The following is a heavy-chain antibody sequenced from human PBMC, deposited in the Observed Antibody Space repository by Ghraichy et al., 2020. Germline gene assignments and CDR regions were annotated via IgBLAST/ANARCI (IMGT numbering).Heavy chain of an antibody. CDR3: ARDGCRGNDFDY. J-gene: IGHJ4*02. CDR2: ISGSSDNI. CDR1: GFTFSDYY. Sequence: GGSLRLSCAASGFTFSDYYMSWVRQAPGKGLEWVSDISGSSDNIHYADSVKGRFTISRDNAKNSVYLQMNSLRAEDTAVYFCARDGCRGNDFDYWGQGTLVTGSS. V-gene: IGHV3-11*01. D-gene: IGHD5-12*01.